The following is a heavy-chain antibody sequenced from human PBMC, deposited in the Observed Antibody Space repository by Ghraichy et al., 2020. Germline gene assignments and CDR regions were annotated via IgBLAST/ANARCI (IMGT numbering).Heavy chain of an antibody. Sequence: ETLSLTCAASGFAYNSYWINWVRQAPGKGLEWVAYIKYDGSAEYYVDSVKGRFAISRDNAKNSLFLQMNSLRAEDTAVYYCARGWGRFDYWGQGTLVTVSS. CDR1: GFAYNSYW. CDR2: IKYDGSAE. V-gene: IGHV3-7*01. CDR3: ARGWGRFDY. J-gene: IGHJ4*02. D-gene: IGHD2-21*02.